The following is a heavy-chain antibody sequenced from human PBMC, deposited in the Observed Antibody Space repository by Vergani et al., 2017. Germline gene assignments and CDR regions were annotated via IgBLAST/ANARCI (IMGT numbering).Heavy chain of an antibody. CDR2: ISWNSGSI. J-gene: IGHJ4*02. V-gene: IGHV3-9*01. Sequence: EVQLVKSGGGLVQPGRSLRLSCAASGFTFDDYAMHWVRQAPGKGLEWVSGISWNSGSIGYADSVKGRFTISRDNAKNSLYLQMNSLRAEDTALYYCAKDMVTYYDFWSGYSPGFDYWGQGTLVTVSS. CDR1: GFTFDDYA. D-gene: IGHD3-3*01. CDR3: AKDMVTYYDFWSGYSPGFDY.